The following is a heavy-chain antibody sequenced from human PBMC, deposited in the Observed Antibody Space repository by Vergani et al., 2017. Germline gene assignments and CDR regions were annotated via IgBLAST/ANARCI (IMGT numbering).Heavy chain of an antibody. CDR3: GNRALEYYDY. CDR2: ISSSGGNT. CDR1: GGSISSSSYY. D-gene: IGHD3-3*01. V-gene: IGHV3-23*01. J-gene: IGHJ4*02. Sequence: LQLQESGPGLVKPSETLSLTCTVSGGSISSSSYYWGWIRQPPGKGLEWVSAISSSGGNTNYGDSVKGRFSISRDNSKNTVYLQMNSLRADDTAIYYCGNRALEYYDYWGQGTQVTVSS.